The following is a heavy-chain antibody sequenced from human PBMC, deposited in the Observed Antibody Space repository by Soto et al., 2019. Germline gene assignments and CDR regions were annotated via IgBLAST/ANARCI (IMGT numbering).Heavy chain of an antibody. Sequence: EVQLLESGGDLAEPGGSLRLSCAASGFAFTHVWMTWVRQAPGRGLEWVGRIKRKIDGETTNYAAPVKGRFTISRDASKNTVYLQMNSLKTDDSAVYYCASDRYCSSNTCPGAFDIWGQGTTV. J-gene: IGHJ3*02. V-gene: IGHV3-15*01. CDR1: GFAFTHVW. CDR3: ASDRYCSSNTCPGAFDI. D-gene: IGHD2-2*01. CDR2: IKRKIDGETT.